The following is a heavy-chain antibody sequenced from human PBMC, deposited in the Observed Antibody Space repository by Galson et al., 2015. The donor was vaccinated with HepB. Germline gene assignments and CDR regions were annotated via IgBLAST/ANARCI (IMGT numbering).Heavy chain of an antibody. Sequence: SLRLSCAASGFTFSSYGMHWVRQAPGKGLEWVAVIWYDGSNKYYADSVKGRFTISRDNSKNTLFLQMNGLRPEDTAVYYCARDKDGSFGYWGQGTLVTVSS. CDR1: GFTFSSYG. V-gene: IGHV3-33*01. CDR2: IWYDGSNK. J-gene: IGHJ4*02. CDR3: ARDKDGSFGY.